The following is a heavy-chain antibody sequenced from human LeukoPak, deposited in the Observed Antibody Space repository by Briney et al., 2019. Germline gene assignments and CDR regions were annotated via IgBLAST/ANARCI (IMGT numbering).Heavy chain of an antibody. CDR2: ISGSGGST. CDR1: GFTFSSYA. V-gene: IGHV3-23*01. D-gene: IGHD6-13*01. J-gene: IGHJ4*02. CDR3: AKIAAAGTVGSGVDY. Sequence: GGSLRLSCAASGFTFSSYAMSWVRQAPGKGLEWVSAISGSGGSTYYAASVKGRFTISRDNSKNTLYLQMNSLRAEDTAAYYCAKIAAAGTVGSGVDYWGQGTLVTVSS.